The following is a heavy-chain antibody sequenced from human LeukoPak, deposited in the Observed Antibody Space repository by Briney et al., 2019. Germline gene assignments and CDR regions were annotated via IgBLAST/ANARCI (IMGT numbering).Heavy chain of an antibody. V-gene: IGHV1-2*02. CDR2: INPNSGGT. J-gene: IGHJ5*02. CDR1: GYRFRDHY. D-gene: IGHD4-17*01. Sequence: ASAKVSCKAYGYRFRDHYIHWVRQAPGQGLEYLGWINPNSGGTNYAQKFQGRVTLTRDTSIDTAYIHLDSLTSDDTAVYFCARGYFGDYVLDTWGQGTLVTVSS. CDR3: ARGYFGDYVLDT.